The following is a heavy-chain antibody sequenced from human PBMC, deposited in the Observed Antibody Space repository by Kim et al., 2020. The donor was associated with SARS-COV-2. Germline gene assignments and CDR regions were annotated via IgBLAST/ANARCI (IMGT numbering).Heavy chain of an antibody. V-gene: IGHV3-30*18. D-gene: IGHD1-1*01. Sequence: GGSLRLSCAASGFTFSSYGMHWVREAPGKGLEWVAVISYDGSNKYYADSVKGRFTISRDNSKNTLYLQMNSLRAEDTAVYYCAKDRDKLTYYVDYWGQRTLGSVSS. CDR1: GFTFSSYG. CDR2: ISYDGSNK. J-gene: IGHJ4*02. CDR3: AKDRDKLTYYVDY.